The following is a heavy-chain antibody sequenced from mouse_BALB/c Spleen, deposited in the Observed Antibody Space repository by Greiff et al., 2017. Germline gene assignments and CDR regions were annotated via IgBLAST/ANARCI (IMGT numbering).Heavy chain of an antibody. J-gene: IGHJ1*01. CDR3: AIRDWYFDV. CDR1: GYTFTSYW. CDR2: MTPSTGYT. D-gene: IGHD2-12*01. V-gene: IGHV1-7*01. Sequence: QVQLQQSGAELAKPWASVLMSCKASGYTFTSYWMHWVKQRPGQGLEWIGYMTPSTGYTEYNQKFKAKATLTADKSSSTAYMQLSSLTSEDSAVYYCAIRDWYFDVRGAGTTVTVS.